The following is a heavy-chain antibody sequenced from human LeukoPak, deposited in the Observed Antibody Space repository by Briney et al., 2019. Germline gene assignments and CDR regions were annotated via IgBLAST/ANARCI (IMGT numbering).Heavy chain of an antibody. CDR3: ARGSLGY. V-gene: IGHV3-23*01. J-gene: IGHJ4*02. CDR2: IRGSGGGA. D-gene: IGHD3-16*01. Sequence: HPGGSLRLSCTASGFTFSNYAMMWLRQAPGKGPECISVIRGSGGGAGYADSVRGRFTISRDNSKNSLYLQMNSLRAEDTAVYYCARGSLGYWGQGTLVTVSS. CDR1: GFTFSNYA.